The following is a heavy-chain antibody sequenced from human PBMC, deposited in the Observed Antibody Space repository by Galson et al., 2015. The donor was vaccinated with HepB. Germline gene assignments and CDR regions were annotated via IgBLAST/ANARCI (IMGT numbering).Heavy chain of an antibody. D-gene: IGHD2-15*01. Sequence: SLRLSCAASGFTFNDSDMHWVRQAPGTGLEWVALISYDGRNKYYADSVKGRFTISRDNSQNTLYLQMNSLSPEDTALYFCVKGWQLSAYWVQGSLLTVSS. J-gene: IGHJ4*02. CDR2: ISYDGRNK. V-gene: IGHV3-30*18. CDR1: GFTFNDSD. CDR3: VKGWQLSAY.